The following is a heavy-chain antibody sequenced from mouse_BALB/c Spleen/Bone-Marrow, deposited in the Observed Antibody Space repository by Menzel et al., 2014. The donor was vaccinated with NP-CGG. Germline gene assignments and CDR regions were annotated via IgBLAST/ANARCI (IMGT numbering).Heavy chain of an antibody. CDR2: INPSSGYT. CDR1: GYTFTSYT. V-gene: IGHV1-4*01. CDR3: ARAAYYRYDEGAWFAY. D-gene: IGHD2-14*01. J-gene: IGHJ3*01. Sequence: QVQLQQSGAELARPGASVKMSCKASGYTFTSYTMHWVKQRPGQGLEWIGYINPSSGYTNYNQKFKDKATLTADKSSSTAYMQLSSLTSEDSAAYYCARAAYYRYDEGAWFAYWGQGTLVTVSA.